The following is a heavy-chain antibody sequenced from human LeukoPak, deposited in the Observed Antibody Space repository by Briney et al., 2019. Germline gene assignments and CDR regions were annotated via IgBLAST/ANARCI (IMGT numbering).Heavy chain of an antibody. CDR2: MNPHSGNA. J-gene: IGHJ4*02. Sequence: ASVKVSCKASGYTFATYDINWVRQATGQGLEWMGWMNPHSGNAGYAQKFQGSVTITRNTSISTAYMELSSLRSEDTAAYYCARGDDRSGYNTFLDYWGQGTLVTVSS. V-gene: IGHV1-8*03. CDR1: GYTFATYD. CDR3: ARGDDRSGYNTFLDY. D-gene: IGHD3-22*01.